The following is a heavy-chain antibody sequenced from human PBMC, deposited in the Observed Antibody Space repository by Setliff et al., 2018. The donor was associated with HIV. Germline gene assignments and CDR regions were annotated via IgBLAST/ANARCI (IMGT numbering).Heavy chain of an antibody. CDR2: IVPNSGDT. J-gene: IGHJ4*02. D-gene: IGHD1-26*01. CDR1: GYTFGYNY. Sequence: ASVKVSCKTSGYTFGYNYIHWVRQAPGQGLEWMGRIVPNSGDTKYAQKFEGRVTVTRDTSINTVYMEVSSLRSDDTAVYYCSRDVGVPGRGNALDYWGQGTQVTVSS. CDR3: SRDVGVPGRGNALDY. V-gene: IGHV1-2*06.